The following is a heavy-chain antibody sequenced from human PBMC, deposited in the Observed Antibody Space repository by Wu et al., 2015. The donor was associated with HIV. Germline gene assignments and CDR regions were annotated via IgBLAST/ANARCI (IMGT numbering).Heavy chain of an antibody. CDR3: SRGAIHYYEMDY. CDR1: GYPYSNYD. J-gene: IGHJ4*02. Sequence: VQLVQSGAEVKKPGASVKVSCKTSGYPYSNYDINWMRQVAGQGLEWLGWMNCHNGRAGSAHKFQGRLAMTSDISTSTAYMDLTSLKSDDTAVYYCSRGAIHYYEMDYWGQGTLVTVSS. CDR2: MNCHNGRA. V-gene: IGHV1-8*01. D-gene: IGHD3-22*01.